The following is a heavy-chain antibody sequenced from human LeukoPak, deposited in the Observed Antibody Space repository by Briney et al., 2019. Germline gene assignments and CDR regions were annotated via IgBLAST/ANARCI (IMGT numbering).Heavy chain of an antibody. Sequence: GGSLRLSCATSGFTFDDYGMNWVRQAPGKGLEWVSGINWNGGNRQYADSVQGRFTMTRDNANNSLHLQMNSLRAEDTAVYYCARGSVTTGWFDPWGQGTLVTVSS. CDR3: ARGSVTTGWFDP. CDR2: INWNGGNR. D-gene: IGHD4-17*01. CDR1: GFTFDDYG. V-gene: IGHV3-20*04. J-gene: IGHJ5*02.